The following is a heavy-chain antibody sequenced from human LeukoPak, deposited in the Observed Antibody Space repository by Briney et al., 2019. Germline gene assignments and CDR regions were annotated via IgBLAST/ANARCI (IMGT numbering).Heavy chain of an antibody. CDR2: ISSSSSSM. D-gene: IGHD5-12*01. J-gene: IGHJ4*02. V-gene: IGHV3-48*01. CDR3: ASLLRLDY. Sequence: GGSLRLSCAASGFTFSSYSMNWVRQAPGKGLEWVSYISSSSSSMSYADSVKGRFTISRDNAKNSLFLQMNSLRAEDMAVYYCASLLRLDYWGQGTLVTVSS. CDR1: GFTFSSYS.